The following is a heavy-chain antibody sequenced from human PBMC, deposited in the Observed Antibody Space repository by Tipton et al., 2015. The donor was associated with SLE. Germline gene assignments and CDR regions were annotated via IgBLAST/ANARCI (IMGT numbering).Heavy chain of an antibody. J-gene: IGHJ4*02. CDR3: ARHNRLWFTD. V-gene: IGHV4-59*08. D-gene: IGHD3-10*01. CDR2: IYDSGST. CDR1: GGSISSYY. Sequence: TLSLTCTVSGGSISSYYWSWIRQPPGKGLEWIGYIYDSGSTNYNPSLKSRVPISVDTSKNQFSLKLSSVPAADTAVYYCARHNRLWFTDWGQGTLVTVSS.